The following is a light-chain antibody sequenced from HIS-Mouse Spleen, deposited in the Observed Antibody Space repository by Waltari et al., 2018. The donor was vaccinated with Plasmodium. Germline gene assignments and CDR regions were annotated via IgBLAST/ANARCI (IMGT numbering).Light chain of an antibody. CDR1: ALPKKY. J-gene: IGLJ3*02. CDR2: EDS. V-gene: IGLV3-10*01. Sequence: SYELTQPPSVSVSPGQTARITCSGDALPKKYAYWYQQKSGQAPGLVIYEDSKRPSGIPERCSCSSSGTMATLTISGAQVEDEADYYCYSTDSSGNHRVFGGGTKLTVL. CDR3: YSTDSSGNHRV.